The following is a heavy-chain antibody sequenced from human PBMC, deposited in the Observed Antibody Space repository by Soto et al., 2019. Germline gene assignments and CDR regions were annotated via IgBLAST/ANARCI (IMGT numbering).Heavy chain of an antibody. CDR1: GFTFSSYS. D-gene: IGHD2-15*01. J-gene: IGHJ4*02. Sequence: GGSLRLSCAASGFTFSSYSMNWVRQAPGKGLEWVSSISSSSSYIYYADSVKGRFTISRDNAKNSLYLQMNSLRAEDTAVYYCARGPLYCSGGSCYSGDYWGQGTLVTVSS. CDR3: ARGPLYCSGGSCYSGDY. V-gene: IGHV3-21*01. CDR2: ISSSSSYI.